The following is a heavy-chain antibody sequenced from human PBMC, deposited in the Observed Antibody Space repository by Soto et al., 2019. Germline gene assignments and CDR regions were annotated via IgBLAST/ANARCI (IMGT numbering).Heavy chain of an antibody. D-gene: IGHD3-10*01. J-gene: IGHJ6*02. Sequence: PGESLKISCKGSGYTFTNNWVGWVRQMPGKGLEWMGIIYPGDSDTRYSPSFQGQVTISVDKSIATAYLQWSSLKASDTAMYYCARRSAYHYGSGKYYGMDVWGQGTTVTVSS. CDR3: ARRSAYHYGSGKYYGMDV. CDR2: IYPGDSDT. V-gene: IGHV5-51*01. CDR1: GYTFTNNW.